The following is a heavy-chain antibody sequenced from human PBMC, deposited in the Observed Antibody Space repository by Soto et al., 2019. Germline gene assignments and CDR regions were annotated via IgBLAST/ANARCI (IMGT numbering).Heavy chain of an antibody. CDR3: ARHDVAAAGKTFDY. V-gene: IGHV4-59*08. J-gene: IGHJ4*02. Sequence: SETLSLTCTVSGGSISSYYWSWIRQPPGKGLEWIGYIYYSGSTDYNPSLKSRVTISVDTSKNQFSLKLSSVTAADTAVYYCARHDVAAAGKTFDYWXQGTLVTVSS. D-gene: IGHD6-13*01. CDR2: IYYSGST. CDR1: GGSISSYY.